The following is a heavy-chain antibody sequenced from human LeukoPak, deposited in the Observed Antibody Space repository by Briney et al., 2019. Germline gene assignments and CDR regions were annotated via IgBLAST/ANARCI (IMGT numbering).Heavy chain of an antibody. CDR1: GFTFSSYA. J-gene: IGHJ4*02. D-gene: IGHD3-3*01. CDR2: ISGSGGST. Sequence: PGGSLRLSCAASGFTFSSYAMSWVRQAPGKGLEWVSAISGSGGSTYYADSVKGRFTISRDNSKNTLYLQMNSLRAEDTAVYYCAKDVARIWSGYYRLRGFDYWGQGTLVTVSS. V-gene: IGHV3-23*01. CDR3: AKDVARIWSGYYRLRGFDY.